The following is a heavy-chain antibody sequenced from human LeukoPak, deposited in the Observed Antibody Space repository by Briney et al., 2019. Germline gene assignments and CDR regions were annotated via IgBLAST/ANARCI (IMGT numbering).Heavy chain of an antibody. Sequence: ASVKVSCKASGYTFTSYYMHWVRQAPGQGLEWMGIINPSGGSTSYAQKFQGRVTMTRDTSTSTVYMELSSLRSEDTAVYYCAREIVDTAMVINYYYYMDVWGKGTTVTVSS. J-gene: IGHJ6*03. CDR3: AREIVDTAMVINYYYYMDV. V-gene: IGHV1-46*01. CDR2: INPSGGST. CDR1: GYTFTSYY. D-gene: IGHD5-18*01.